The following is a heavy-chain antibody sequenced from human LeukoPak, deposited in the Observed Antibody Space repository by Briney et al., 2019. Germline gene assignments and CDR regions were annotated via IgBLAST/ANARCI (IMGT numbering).Heavy chain of an antibody. V-gene: IGHV4-38-2*02. CDR1: GYSISSGYY. CDR3: ARDLTPNWFDP. D-gene: IGHD3-9*01. J-gene: IGHJ5*02. Sequence: PSETLSLTCTVSGYSISSGYYWGWIRQPPGKGLEWIGSIYHSGSTYYNPSLKSRVTISVDTSKNQFSLKLSSVTAADTAVYYCARDLTPNWFDPWGQGTLVTVSS. CDR2: IYHSGST.